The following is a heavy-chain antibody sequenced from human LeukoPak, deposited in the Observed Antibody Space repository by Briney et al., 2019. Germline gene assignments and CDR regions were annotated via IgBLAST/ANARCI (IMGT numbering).Heavy chain of an antibody. V-gene: IGHV1-3*01. D-gene: IGHD4-17*01. CDR1: GYTFTSYA. Sequence: ASVKVSCKASGYTFTSYAMHWVRQAPGQRLEWMGWINAGNSNTKYSQKFQGRVTITRDTSASTAYMELSSLRSEDTAVYYCARSPDYGDGWFDPWGQGTLVTVSS. CDR3: ARSPDYGDGWFDP. J-gene: IGHJ5*02. CDR2: INAGNSNT.